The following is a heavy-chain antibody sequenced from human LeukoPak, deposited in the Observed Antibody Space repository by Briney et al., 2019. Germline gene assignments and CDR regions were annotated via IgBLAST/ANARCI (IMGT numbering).Heavy chain of an antibody. J-gene: IGHJ3*02. Sequence: SETLSLTCTVSGGSISSYFWSWVRQSPGKGLEWIGYISDSGSTNYNPSLKSRITISRDPSKNQISLEMKSVTAADTAVYYCARDRAGSYYTFDIWGQGTMVTVSS. CDR1: GGSISSYF. CDR3: ARDRAGSYYTFDI. D-gene: IGHD1-26*01. V-gene: IGHV4-59*01. CDR2: ISDSGST.